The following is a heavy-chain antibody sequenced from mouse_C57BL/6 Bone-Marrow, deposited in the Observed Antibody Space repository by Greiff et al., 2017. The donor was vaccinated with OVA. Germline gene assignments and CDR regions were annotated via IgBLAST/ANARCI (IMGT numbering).Heavy chain of an antibody. CDR1: GYAFSSSW. CDR2: IYPGDGDT. Sequence: QVQLQQSGPELVKPGASVKISCKASGYAFSSSWLNWVKQRPGKGLEWIGRIYPGDGDTNYNGKIKGKATLTADKSSSTAYMQLSSLTSEDSAVYFCARAAYYYGSRNYFDYWGQGTTLTVSS. V-gene: IGHV1-82*01. D-gene: IGHD1-1*01. CDR3: ARAAYYYGSRNYFDY. J-gene: IGHJ2*01.